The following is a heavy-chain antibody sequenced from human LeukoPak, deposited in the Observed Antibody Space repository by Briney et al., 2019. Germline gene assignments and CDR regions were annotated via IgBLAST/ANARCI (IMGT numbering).Heavy chain of an antibody. CDR2: IYYSGST. Sequence: SETLSLTXTVSGGSISSYYWNWIRQPPGKGLEWIGYIYYSGSTNYNPSLKSRVTISVDTSKNQFSLKLSSVTAADTAVYYCARDGGPVAPANYFDCWGQGTLVTVSS. J-gene: IGHJ4*02. V-gene: IGHV4-59*01. CDR3: ARDGGPVAPANYFDC. CDR1: GGSISSYY. D-gene: IGHD6-19*01.